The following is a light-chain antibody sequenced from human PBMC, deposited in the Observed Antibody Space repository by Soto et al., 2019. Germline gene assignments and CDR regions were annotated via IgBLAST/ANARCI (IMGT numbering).Light chain of an antibody. CDR2: DVS. J-gene: IGLJ2*01. CDR3: SSYTSSSTL. CDR1: SSDVGGYNY. V-gene: IGLV2-14*01. Sequence: QSVLTQPASVSGSPGQSITISCTGTSSDVGGYNYVSWYQHHPGKAPKLMIYDVSNRPSGVSNRFSGSESGNTASLTISGLQAEDEADYYCSSYTSSSTLFGGGTKL.